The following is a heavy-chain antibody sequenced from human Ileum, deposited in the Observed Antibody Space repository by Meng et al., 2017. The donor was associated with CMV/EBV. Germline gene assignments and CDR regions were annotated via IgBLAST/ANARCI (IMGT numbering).Heavy chain of an antibody. V-gene: IGHV3-72*01. CDR1: GGSISTYY. J-gene: IGHJ4*02. Sequence: MHLQESGPRLVKPSETLSLTCNVAGGSISTYYWTWSRQAPGKGMEWLGHSRNRANSYTTDYAASVKGRFSISRDESKNSLYLQMNNLNTEDSALYFCARVRPGDWGAYDYWGQGTLVTVSS. CDR3: ARVRPGDWGAYDY. CDR2: SRNRANSYTT. D-gene: IGHD2-21*01.